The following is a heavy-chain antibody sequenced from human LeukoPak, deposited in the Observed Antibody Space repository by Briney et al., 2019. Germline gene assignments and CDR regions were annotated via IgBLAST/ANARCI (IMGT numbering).Heavy chain of an antibody. J-gene: IGHJ4*02. V-gene: IGHV3-23*01. CDR1: GFTFSSYA. D-gene: IGHD6-6*01. Sequence: GGSLRLSCAASGFTFSSYAMSWVRQAPGKGLEWVSAISGSGGSTYYADSVKGRFTISRDNSKNTLYLQMNSLRAEDTAVYYCARDLMGPLAAQGYWGQGTLVTVSS. CDR2: ISGSGGST. CDR3: ARDLMGPLAAQGY.